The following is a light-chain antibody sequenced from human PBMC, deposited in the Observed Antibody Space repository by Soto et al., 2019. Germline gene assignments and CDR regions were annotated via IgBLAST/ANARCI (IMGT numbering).Light chain of an antibody. CDR2: GAS. J-gene: IGKJ1*01. Sequence: EIALTQSPGTLSLSPGERATLSCMARQSVSRSWLAWYQEKPGQAPRLLLSGASTRATGIPDRFSGSGSGTDFTLTISRLEPEDFAVYNCHQCGMTVTSVIAHLRTFGQGTKVQV. CDR1: QSVSRSW. CDR3: HQCGMTVTSVIAHLRT. V-gene: IGKV3-20*01.